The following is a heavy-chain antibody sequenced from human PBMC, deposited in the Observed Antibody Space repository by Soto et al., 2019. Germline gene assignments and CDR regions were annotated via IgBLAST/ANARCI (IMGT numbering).Heavy chain of an antibody. D-gene: IGHD3-10*01. CDR2: IIPILGIT. CDR3: TRDRGFDY. J-gene: IGHJ4*02. V-gene: IGHV1-69*08. CDR1: GDTFSSST. Sequence: QVQLVQSGAEVKKPGSSVKVSCKASGDTFSSSTISWVRQAPGQGLEWMGRIIPILGITNYAQKCQGRVTITADKSTSTAYMELSSLRSEDTAVYYCTRDRGFDYWGQGTLVTVSS.